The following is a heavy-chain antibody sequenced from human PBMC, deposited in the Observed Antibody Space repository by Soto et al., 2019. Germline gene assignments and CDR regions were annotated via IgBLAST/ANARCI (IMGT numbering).Heavy chain of an antibody. CDR2: IGSNSIYT. CDR1: GFTFTDYY. D-gene: IGHD3-10*01. CDR3: ARDLELGNFLYYFDS. Sequence: QVQLVESGGDLVKPGGSLRLSCAASGFTFTDYYVSWIRLAPEKGLEWVSYIGSNSIYTNYADSVKGRFTISRDNAKNSVYLQMNSLRAEDTAVYYCARDLELGNFLYYFDSWGQGTLVTVSS. J-gene: IGHJ4*02. V-gene: IGHV3-11*06.